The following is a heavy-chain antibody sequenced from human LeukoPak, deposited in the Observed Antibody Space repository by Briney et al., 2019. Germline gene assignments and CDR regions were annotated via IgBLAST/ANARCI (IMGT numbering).Heavy chain of an antibody. Sequence: GGSLRLSCAASGFTFRSYAMRWVRQAPGKGLEWVSAISGSGGSTYYADSVKGRFTISRDNAKNTLYLQMNSLRAEDTAVNYCAKEVVAATLFDYWGQGTLVTVSS. V-gene: IGHV3-23*01. CDR1: GFTFRSYA. J-gene: IGHJ4*02. CDR3: AKEVVAATLFDY. D-gene: IGHD2-15*01. CDR2: ISGSGGST.